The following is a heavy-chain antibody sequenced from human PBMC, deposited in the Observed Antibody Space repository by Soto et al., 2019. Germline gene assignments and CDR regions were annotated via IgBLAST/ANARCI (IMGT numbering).Heavy chain of an antibody. CDR1: GDSISGGECY. Sequence: TLSLTCTVSGDSISGGECYWSWIRQPPGKGLELIGNIYYSGSTYYNPSLRSRAIMSVDTSQNQFSLKLSSLTAADTAVYFCARADDFSDCFEYWVQGALVTLSS. D-gene: IGHD2-21*01. CDR3: ARADDFSDCFEY. J-gene: IGHJ4*02. CDR2: IYYSGST. V-gene: IGHV4-30-4*01.